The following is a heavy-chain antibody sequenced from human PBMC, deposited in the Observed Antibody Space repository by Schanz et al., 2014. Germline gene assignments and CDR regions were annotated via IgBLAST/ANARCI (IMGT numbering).Heavy chain of an antibody. Sequence: QVQLVQSGAEVKKPGVSVKVSCKASGYTFTTYYIHWVRQAPGQGLEWMGLINPSVGNTNYAQKFRGRVTMTRDTSTNTVYMELSGLRSEDTAGYFCARGPSTGAFDIWGQGTMXTVSP. CDR2: INPSVGNT. CDR3: ARGPSTGAFDI. V-gene: IGHV1-46*01. J-gene: IGHJ3*02. CDR1: GYTFTTYY.